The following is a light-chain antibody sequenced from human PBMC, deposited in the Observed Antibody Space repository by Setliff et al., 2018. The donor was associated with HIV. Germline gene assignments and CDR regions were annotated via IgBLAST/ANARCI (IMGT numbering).Light chain of an antibody. Sequence: QSVLTQPASVSGSPGQSITISCTGTSSDIGRYNLVSWYQQYPGKAPKLMIYQATKRPSGVSNRFSGSKSGNTASLTISGLQAEDEAAYYCCSNTGSNTYVFGSGTKVTVL. J-gene: IGLJ1*01. V-gene: IGLV2-23*01. CDR2: QAT. CDR1: SSDIGRYNL. CDR3: CSNTGSNTYV.